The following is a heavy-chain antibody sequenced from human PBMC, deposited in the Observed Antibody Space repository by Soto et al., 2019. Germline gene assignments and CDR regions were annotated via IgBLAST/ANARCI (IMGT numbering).Heavy chain of an antibody. D-gene: IGHD4-4*01. Sequence: SETLSLTCTVSGGSISSSSYYWGWIRQPPGKGLEWIGRIYYSGSTYYNPSLKSRVTISVDTSKNQFSLKLSSVTAADTAVYYCARCTVTTGTGTFYNWFDPWGQGTLVTVSS. CDR2: IYYSGST. CDR1: GGSISSSSYY. CDR3: ARCTVTTGTGTFYNWFDP. J-gene: IGHJ5*02. V-gene: IGHV4-39*01.